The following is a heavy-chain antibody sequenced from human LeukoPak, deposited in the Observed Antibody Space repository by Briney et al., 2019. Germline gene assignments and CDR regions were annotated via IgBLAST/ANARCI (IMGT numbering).Heavy chain of an antibody. CDR3: ATLRGGITGTTEDY. V-gene: IGHV4-30-2*01. J-gene: IGHJ4*02. Sequence: SETLSLTCTVSGGSISSGGYYWSWIRQPPGKGLEWIGYIYHSGSTYYNPSLKSRVTISVDRSKNQFSLKLSSVTAADTAVYYCATLRGGITGTTEDYWGQGTLVTVSS. CDR1: GGSISSGGYY. D-gene: IGHD1-7*01. CDR2: IYHSGST.